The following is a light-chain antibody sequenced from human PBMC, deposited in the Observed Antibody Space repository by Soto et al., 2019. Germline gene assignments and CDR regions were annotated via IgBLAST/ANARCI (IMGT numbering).Light chain of an antibody. CDR3: QHYNNRPRT. Sequence: EIVMTQSPATLSVSPGERATLSCRASQSVSSNLAWYQQKPGQAPRLLIYGTSTRATGIPARFSGSGSGTEFTLTISSLQSEDFAVYYCQHYNNRPRTFGQGTKVEIQ. J-gene: IGKJ1*01. CDR1: QSVSSN. V-gene: IGKV3-15*01. CDR2: GTS.